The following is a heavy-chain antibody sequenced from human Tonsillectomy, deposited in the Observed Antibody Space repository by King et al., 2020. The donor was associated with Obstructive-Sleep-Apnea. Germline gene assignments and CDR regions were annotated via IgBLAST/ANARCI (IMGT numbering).Heavy chain of an antibody. CDR2: INPNSGAT. D-gene: IGHD3-10*01. CDR3: ARDMSAYDSTSPAY. CDR1: GYTFTAYY. V-gene: IGHV1-2*02. J-gene: IGHJ4*02. Sequence: VQLVQSGAEVKKPGASVKVCCQASGYTFTAYYIHWGRQAPGQGLEWMEWINPNSGATTYAQKFQDRVTMTRDTSISTAYMDLSRLSTDDKAIYYCARDMSAYDSTSPAYWGQGTLVTVSS.